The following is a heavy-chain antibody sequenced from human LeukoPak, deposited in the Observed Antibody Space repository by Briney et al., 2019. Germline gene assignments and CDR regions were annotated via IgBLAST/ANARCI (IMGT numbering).Heavy chain of an antibody. CDR3: ARVGRYRSGGSCYSFSDWFDP. Sequence: ASVKVSCKASGYTFTSYGISWLRQAPGQGLEWMGWISAYNGNTNYAQKLQGRVTMTTDTSTSTAYMELRSLRSDDTAVYYCARVGRYRSGGSCYSFSDWFDPWGQGTLVTVSS. J-gene: IGHJ5*02. V-gene: IGHV1-18*01. D-gene: IGHD2-15*01. CDR2: ISAYNGNT. CDR1: GYTFTSYG.